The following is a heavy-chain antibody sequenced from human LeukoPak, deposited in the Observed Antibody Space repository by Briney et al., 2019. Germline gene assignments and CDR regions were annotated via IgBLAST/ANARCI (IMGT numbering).Heavy chain of an antibody. J-gene: IGHJ6*02. CDR2: INAGNGNT. CDR3: AREWVYYDILTGSKCGMDV. CDR1: GYTFTSYA. D-gene: IGHD3-9*01. Sequence: ASVKVSCKASGYTFTSYAMHWVGQAPGQRLEWMGWINAGNGNTKYSQKFQGRVTITRDTSASTAYMELSSLRSEDTAVYYCAREWVYYDILTGSKCGMDVWGQGTTVTVSS. V-gene: IGHV1-3*01.